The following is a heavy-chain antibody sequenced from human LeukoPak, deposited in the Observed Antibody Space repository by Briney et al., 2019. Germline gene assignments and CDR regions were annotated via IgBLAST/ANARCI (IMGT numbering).Heavy chain of an antibody. D-gene: IGHD3-22*01. Sequence: GGSLRLSCAASGFTFSSYAMSWVRQAPGKGLEWVSAISGSGGSTYYADSVKGRFTISRDNSKNTLYLQMNSLIAEDTAVYYCAKDIGQYYYDSSGYDYYFDYWGQGTLVTVSS. CDR2: ISGSGGST. CDR3: AKDIGQYYYDSSGYDYYFDY. CDR1: GFTFSSYA. V-gene: IGHV3-23*01. J-gene: IGHJ4*02.